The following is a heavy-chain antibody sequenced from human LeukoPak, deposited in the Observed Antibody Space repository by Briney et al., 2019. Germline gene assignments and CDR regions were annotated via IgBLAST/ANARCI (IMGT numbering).Heavy chain of an antibody. CDR2: ISGSGGST. CDR3: AKVKQWLPQDY. J-gene: IGHJ4*02. CDR1: GFTFSSYG. Sequence: GGTLRLSCAASGFTFSSYGMSWVRQAPGKGLEWVSAISGSGGSTYYADSVKGRFTISRDNSKNTLYLQMNSLRAEDTAVYYCAKVKQWLPQDYWGQGTLVTVSS. V-gene: IGHV3-23*01. D-gene: IGHD6-19*01.